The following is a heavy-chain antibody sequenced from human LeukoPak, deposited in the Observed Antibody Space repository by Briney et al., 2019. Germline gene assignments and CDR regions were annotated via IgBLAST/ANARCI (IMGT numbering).Heavy chain of an antibody. CDR2: INTDGSST. CDR3: AREGVVRGEIDY. CDR1: GFTFSSYW. V-gene: IGHV3-74*01. J-gene: IGHJ4*02. Sequence: GGSLRLSCAASGFTFSSYWMHWFRQAPGKGLVWVSRINTDGSSTSYADSVKGRFTISRDNAKNSLYLQMNSLRAEDTAVYYCAREGVVRGEIDYWGQGTLVTVSS. D-gene: IGHD3-10*01.